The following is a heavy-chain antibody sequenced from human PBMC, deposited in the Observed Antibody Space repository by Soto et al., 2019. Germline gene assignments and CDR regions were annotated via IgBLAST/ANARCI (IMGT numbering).Heavy chain of an antibody. D-gene: IGHD1-1*01. CDR1: GFTFSSYG. CDR2: ISYDGSNK. CDR3: ATSNWHPLYGYYYKDV. J-gene: IGHJ6*03. V-gene: IGHV3-30*03. Sequence: PGGSLRLSCAASGFTFSSYGMHWVRQAPGKGLEWVAVISYDGSNKYYADSVKGRFTISGDNSKNTLYLQMNSLRAEDTAVYYCATSNWHPLYGYYYKDVWGKGTTVTVSS.